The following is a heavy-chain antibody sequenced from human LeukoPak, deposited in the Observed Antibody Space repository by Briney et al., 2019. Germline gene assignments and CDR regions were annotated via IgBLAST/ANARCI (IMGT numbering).Heavy chain of an antibody. D-gene: IGHD3-10*01. V-gene: IGHV4-39*01. CDR2: IYYSGST. CDR3: ARLRITMVRGVTYYFDY. Sequence: SETLSLTCTVSGGSISSSSYYWGWIRQPPGKGLEWIGSIYYSGSTYYNPSLKSRVTISVDTSKNQFSLKLSSVTAADTAVYYCARLRITMVRGVTYYFDYWGQGTLVTVSS. J-gene: IGHJ4*02. CDR1: GGSISSSSYY.